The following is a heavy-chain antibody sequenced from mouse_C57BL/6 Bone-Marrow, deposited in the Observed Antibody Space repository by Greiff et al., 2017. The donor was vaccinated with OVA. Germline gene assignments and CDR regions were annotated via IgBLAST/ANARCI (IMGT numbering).Heavy chain of an antibody. CDR3: VPTSWFAY. D-gene: IGHD4-1*02. CDR2: IDPSDSYT. J-gene: IGHJ3*01. CDR1: GYTFTSYW. V-gene: IGHV1-50*01. Sequence: QVQLQQPGAELVKPGASVKLSCKASGYTFTSYWMQWVKQRPGQGLEWIGEIDPSDSYTNYNQKFKGKATLTVDTSSSTAYMQLSSLTSEDSAVYYCVPTSWFAYWGQGTLVTVSA.